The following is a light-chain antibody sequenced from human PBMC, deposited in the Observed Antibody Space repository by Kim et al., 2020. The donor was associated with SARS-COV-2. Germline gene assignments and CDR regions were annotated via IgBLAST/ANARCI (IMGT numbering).Light chain of an antibody. CDR3: QQYDNWPPYT. Sequence: EIVMTQSPATLSVSPGERATLSCRASQSVNSNLAWYQQKPGQAPRLLIYGASTRATDIPDRFSGSGSGTEFTLIISNLHSEDIAVYYWQQYDNWPPYTFGQGTKLEI. CDR2: GAS. CDR1: QSVNSN. V-gene: IGKV3-15*01. J-gene: IGKJ2*01.